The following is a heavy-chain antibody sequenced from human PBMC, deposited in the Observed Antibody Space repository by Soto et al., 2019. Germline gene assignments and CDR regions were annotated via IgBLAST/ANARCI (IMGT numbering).Heavy chain of an antibody. CDR1: RYTFTDYY. D-gene: IGHD2-21*02. V-gene: IGHV1-2*02. Sequence: GASVKVSCKTSRYTFTDYYMHWLRQAPGQGLEWLGWINANSGGTVYAQKFQGRVTMTRDTSISTAYMELSGLTSDDTAVYYCARPAYCGGGCYYYFDNWGQGTLVTAPQ. CDR2: INANSGGT. CDR3: ARPAYCGGGCYYYFDN. J-gene: IGHJ4*02.